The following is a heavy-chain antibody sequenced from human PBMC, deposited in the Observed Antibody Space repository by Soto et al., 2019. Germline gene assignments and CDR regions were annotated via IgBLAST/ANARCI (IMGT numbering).Heavy chain of an antibody. CDR2: IYYLGST. Sequence: SETLSLSCTVSGASMSEYFWSWIRQSPGKGLEWIGYIYYLGSTDYNPSLKSRVTISVDTSKRQLSLRLTSVTAADTAVYYCARDGYDGSGSPYPAFWGPGTQVTVS. J-gene: IGHJ4*02. D-gene: IGHD3-10*01. CDR1: GASMSEYF. V-gene: IGHV4-59*01. CDR3: ARDGYDGSGSPYPAF.